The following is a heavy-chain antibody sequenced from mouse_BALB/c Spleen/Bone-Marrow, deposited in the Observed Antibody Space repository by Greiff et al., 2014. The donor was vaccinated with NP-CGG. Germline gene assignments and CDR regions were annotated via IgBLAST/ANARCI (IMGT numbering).Heavy chain of an antibody. CDR1: GFTFSRYG. V-gene: IGHV5-6*01. CDR2: ISFGGSYT. Sequence: EVMLVESGGDLVKPGGSLKLSCAASGFTFSRYGMSWVRQTPDKRLEWVANISFGGSYTYYPDSVKGRFTISRDNAKNTLYLQMSSLKSEDTAMYYCARQYGNLGVMDYWGQGSSVTVRS. D-gene: IGHD2-1*01. CDR3: ARQYGNLGVMDY. J-gene: IGHJ4*01.